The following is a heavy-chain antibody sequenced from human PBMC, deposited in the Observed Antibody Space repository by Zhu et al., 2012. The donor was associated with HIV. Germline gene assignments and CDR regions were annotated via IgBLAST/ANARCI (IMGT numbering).Heavy chain of an antibody. CDR3: ARGLRYFDWLSPYYFDY. J-gene: IGHJ4*02. CDR2: IYHSGST. Sequence: QVQLQESGPGLVKPSETLSLTCTVSGYSISSGYYWGWIRQPPGKGLEWIGSIYHSGSTYYNPSLESRVTISVDTSKNQFSLKLSSVTAADTAVYYCARGLRYFDWLSPYYFDYWGQGTLVTVSS. V-gene: IGHV4-38-2*02. D-gene: IGHD3-9*01. CDR1: GYSISSGYY.